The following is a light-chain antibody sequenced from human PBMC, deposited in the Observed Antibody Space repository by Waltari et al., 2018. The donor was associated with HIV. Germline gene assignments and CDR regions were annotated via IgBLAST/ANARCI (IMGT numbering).Light chain of an antibody. V-gene: IGKV1-39*01. J-gene: IGKJ4*01. CDR1: QSISSY. Sequence: DIQMTQYPSSLSASVGDRVPLTCRASQSISSYLNWYQQKPGKAPKLLIYAASSLQSGVPSRFSGSGSGTDFTLTISSLQPEDFATYYCQQSYSTPQTFGGGTKVEIK. CDR3: QQSYSTPQT. CDR2: AAS.